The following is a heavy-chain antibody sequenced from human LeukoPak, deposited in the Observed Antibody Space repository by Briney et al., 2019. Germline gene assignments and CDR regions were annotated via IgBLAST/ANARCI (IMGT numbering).Heavy chain of an antibody. Sequence: GGSLRLSCAASGFNFASYWMHWVRQTPGKGLVWVSRINSGGSGTSYADSVEGRFTISRDNAKNTLYLQMDSLRAEDTAVYYCARAIGKSEGYWGQGTLVTVSS. D-gene: IGHD4-23*01. CDR1: GFNFASYW. CDR3: ARAIGKSEGY. V-gene: IGHV3-74*01. CDR2: INSGGSGT. J-gene: IGHJ4*02.